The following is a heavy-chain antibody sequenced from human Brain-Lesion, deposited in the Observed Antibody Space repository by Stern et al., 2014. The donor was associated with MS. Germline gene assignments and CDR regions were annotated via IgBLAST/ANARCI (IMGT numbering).Heavy chain of an antibody. D-gene: IGHD2-2*01. V-gene: IGHV4-61*02. CDR1: GGSISSGGYY. Sequence: VQLVESGPGLVKPSQTLSLSCTVSGGSISSGGYYWSWIRQPAGKGLEWIGRIFNSGSTSYNPPLKGRAPISIAPSKNQFSLRLTSMTAADTAVYYCARGRVVPGFQYYATDVWGQGTTVIVSS. J-gene: IGHJ6*02. CDR2: IFNSGST. CDR3: ARGRVVPGFQYYATDV.